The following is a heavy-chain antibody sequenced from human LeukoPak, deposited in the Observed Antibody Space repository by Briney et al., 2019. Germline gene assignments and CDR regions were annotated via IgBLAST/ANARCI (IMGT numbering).Heavy chain of an antibody. CDR3: ARTEIAVAGTGGDYYFYYGMDV. V-gene: IGHV1-18*01. Sequence: ASVKVSCKASGYTFTSYGISWVRQAPGQGLEWMGCISAENGDTNYAQNLQGGVTMTTDTSTGTAYMELRSLRSNDSAVYYCARTEIAVAGTGGDYYFYYGMDVWGQGTTVTVSS. D-gene: IGHD6-13*01. CDR2: ISAENGDT. CDR1: GYTFTSYG. J-gene: IGHJ6*02.